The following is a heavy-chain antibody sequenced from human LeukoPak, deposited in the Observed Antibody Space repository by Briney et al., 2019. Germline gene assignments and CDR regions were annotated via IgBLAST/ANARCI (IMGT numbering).Heavy chain of an antibody. J-gene: IGHJ4*02. CDR3: TRDGPWWEPGTYFDY. CDR1: GGSISSYY. V-gene: IGHV4-59*12. CDR2: IYYSGST. Sequence: SETLSLTCTVSGGSISSYYWSWIRQPPGKGLEWIGYIYYSGSTNYNPSLKSRVTISVDTSKNQFSLQLSSVTAADTAVYYCTRDGPWWEPGTYFDYWGQGTLVTVSS. D-gene: IGHD1-26*01.